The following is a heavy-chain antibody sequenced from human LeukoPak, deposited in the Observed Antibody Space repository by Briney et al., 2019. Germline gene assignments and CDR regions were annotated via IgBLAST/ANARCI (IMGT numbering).Heavy chain of an antibody. CDR1: SEFFSGYY. J-gene: IGHJ4*02. CDR2: INDSGTT. D-gene: IGHD3-10*01. CDR3: ARLPLGAFGEVLNFDY. Sequence: PSETLSLTCAVSSEFFSGYYWGWIRQPPGKGLEWIGDINDSGTTKYNPTLKSRVTISIDSSKRQFSLKVKSVTAADTAVYYCARLPLGAFGEVLNFDYWGQGTPVTVSS. V-gene: IGHV4-34*01.